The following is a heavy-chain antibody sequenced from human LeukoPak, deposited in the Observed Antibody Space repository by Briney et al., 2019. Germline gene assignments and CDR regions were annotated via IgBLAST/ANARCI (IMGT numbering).Heavy chain of an antibody. CDR3: ARDRGVPRPYYFDQ. J-gene: IGHJ4*02. CDR2: IHYNGST. V-gene: IGHV4-39*07. CDR1: GGSIRSSSYY. Sequence: SETLSLTCTVSGGSIRSSSYYWGCIRQPPGKGLEWIGSIHYNGSTCYNPSLGGRVIMSIDTSKNQFSLRLTSVTAADTAMYYCARDRGVPRPYYFDQWGQGTLVTVSS. D-gene: IGHD3-10*01.